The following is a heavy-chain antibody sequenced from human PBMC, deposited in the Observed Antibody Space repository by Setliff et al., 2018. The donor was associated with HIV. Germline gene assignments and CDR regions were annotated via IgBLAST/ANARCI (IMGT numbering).Heavy chain of an antibody. D-gene: IGHD3-22*01. CDR1: GGSISSSSYY. CDR2: IYYSGST. Sequence: SETLSLTCTVSGGSISSSSYYWGWIRQPPGKGLEWIGSIYYSGSTYYNPSLKSRVTISVDTSKNQFSLKLSSVTAADTAVYYCASQRTIAMIVVVIPKGFDIWGQGTMVTVSS. CDR3: ASQRTIAMIVVVIPKGFDI. J-gene: IGHJ3*02. V-gene: IGHV4-39*01.